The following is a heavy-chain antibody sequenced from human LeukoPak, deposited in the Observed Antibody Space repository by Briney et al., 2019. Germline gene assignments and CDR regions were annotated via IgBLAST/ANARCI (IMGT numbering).Heavy chain of an antibody. Sequence: PGGSLRLSCAASGFTFSSYWMSWVRQAPGKGLEWVANIKQDGSEKYYVDSVKGRFTISRDNAKNSLYLQMNSLRAEDTAVYYCARDEYYYDSSGYFWFDPWGQGTLVTVSS. D-gene: IGHD3-22*01. CDR2: IKQDGSEK. V-gene: IGHV3-7*01. CDR1: GFTFSSYW. CDR3: ARDEYYYDSSGYFWFDP. J-gene: IGHJ5*02.